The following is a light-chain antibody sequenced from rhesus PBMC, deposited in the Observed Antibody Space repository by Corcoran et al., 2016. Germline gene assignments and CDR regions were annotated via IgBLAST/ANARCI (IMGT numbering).Light chain of an antibody. CDR3: MQGIEFPFT. CDR2: VVS. V-gene: IGKV2-104*02. J-gene: IGKJ3*01. CDR1: QSLLDSEAGNTY. Sequence: DIVMTQTPLSLPVTPGEPASISCRSSQSLLDSEAGNTYLDWYLQKPGHSPQFLIYVVSNQASGVPDRVSGSGSDTDFTLKIRRVEAEDVGVYYCMQGIEFPFTFGPGTKLDIK.